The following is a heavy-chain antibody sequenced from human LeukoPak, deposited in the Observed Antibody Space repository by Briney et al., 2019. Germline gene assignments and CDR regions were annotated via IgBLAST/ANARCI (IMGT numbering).Heavy chain of an antibody. V-gene: IGHV4-39*01. D-gene: IGHD6-6*01. CDR3: ARRKYSSSSRWFDP. CDR1: GGSISSGSYY. CDR2: IYYSGST. J-gene: IGHJ5*02. Sequence: PSETLSLTCTVSGGSISSGSYYWSWIRQPAGKGLEWIGSIYYSGSTYYNPSPKSRVTISVDTSKNQFSLKLSSVTAADTAVYYCARRKYSSSSRWFDPWGQGTLVTVSS.